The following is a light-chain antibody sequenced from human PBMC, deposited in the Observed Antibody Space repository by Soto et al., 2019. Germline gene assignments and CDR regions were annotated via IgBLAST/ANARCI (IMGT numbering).Light chain of an antibody. CDR1: SSDVGGYSY. CDR3: SSYARNRDIL. Sequence: QSALTQPPSASGSPGQSVAISCTGTSSDVGGYSYVSWYQQHPGKAPKLMIYEVSKWPSGVPDRFSGSKSGNTASLTVSGLQAEDEAYYYCSSYARNRDILFGGGTKLTVL. CDR2: EVS. J-gene: IGLJ3*02. V-gene: IGLV2-8*01.